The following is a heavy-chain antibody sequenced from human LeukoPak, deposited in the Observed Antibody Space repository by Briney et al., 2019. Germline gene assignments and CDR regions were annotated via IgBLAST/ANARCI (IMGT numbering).Heavy chain of an antibody. D-gene: IGHD6-13*01. Sequence: QAGGSLRLSCAASGFTFSSYGMHWVRQAPGKGLEWVAVISYDGSNKYYADSVKGRFTISRDNSKNTLYLQMNSLRAEDTAVYYCAKDRSSSWYYYFDYWGQGTLVTVSS. CDR2: ISYDGSNK. CDR3: AKDRSSSWYYYFDY. CDR1: GFTFSSYG. V-gene: IGHV3-30*18. J-gene: IGHJ4*02.